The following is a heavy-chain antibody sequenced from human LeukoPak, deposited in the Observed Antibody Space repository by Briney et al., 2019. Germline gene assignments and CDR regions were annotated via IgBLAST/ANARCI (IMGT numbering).Heavy chain of an antibody. CDR1: GFTFSSYS. D-gene: IGHD3-10*01. CDR2: ISSSSSYI. Sequence: GGSLRLSCAASGFTFSSYSMNWVRQAPGKGLEWVSSISSSSSYIYYADSVKGRFTISRDNAKNSLYLQMNSLRAEDTAVYYCARDKTGEFNWFDPWGQGTLVTVSS. CDR3: ARDKTGEFNWFDP. J-gene: IGHJ5*02. V-gene: IGHV3-21*01.